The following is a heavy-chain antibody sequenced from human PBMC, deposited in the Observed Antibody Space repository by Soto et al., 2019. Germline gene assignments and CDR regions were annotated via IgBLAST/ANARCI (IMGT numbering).Heavy chain of an antibody. CDR2: IYYSGIT. V-gene: IGHV4-39*07. J-gene: IGHJ6*02. Sequence: SEALSLTCTVSCGSIISSTYYWVLIRQPPGKGLEWIGSIYYSGITYYNPSLKSRVTISVDTSKNQFSLKLSSVTAADTAVYYCARVPDSRGYYSGEVWGQGTTVTVSS. CDR1: CGSIISSTYY. D-gene: IGHD3-22*01. CDR3: ARVPDSRGYYSGEV.